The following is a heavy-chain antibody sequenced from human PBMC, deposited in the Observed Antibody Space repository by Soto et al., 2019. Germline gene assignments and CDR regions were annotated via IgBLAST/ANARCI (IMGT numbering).Heavy chain of an antibody. Sequence: QVQLQESGPGLVKPSQTLSLNCTVSGGSISSGAYYWSWIRQHPGKGLEWIGYMYYTGKTYYNPSLESRAIISGDTSKNHFSLNLTSVTAADTAVYHCARRRAFSNWDSGADAFDLWGQGTMITVSS. CDR2: MYYTGKT. CDR3: ARRRAFSNWDSGADAFDL. D-gene: IGHD1-7*01. V-gene: IGHV4-31*03. J-gene: IGHJ3*01. CDR1: GGSISSGAYY.